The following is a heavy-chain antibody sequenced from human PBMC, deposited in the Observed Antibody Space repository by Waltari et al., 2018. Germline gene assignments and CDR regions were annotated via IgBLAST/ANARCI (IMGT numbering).Heavy chain of an antibody. V-gene: IGHV2-5*01. CDR1: GFSLSTSGVG. CDR2: IYWNDDK. D-gene: IGHD2-15*01. J-gene: IGHJ4*02. Sequence: QITLKESGPTLVKPTQTLTLTCTFSGFSLSTSGVGVGWIRQPPGKALEWLALIYWNDDKRYSPSLKSRLTITKDTSKNQVVLTMTNMDPVDTATYYCAHFIVVVVAATTQFDYWGQGTLVTVSS. CDR3: AHFIVVVVAATTQFDY.